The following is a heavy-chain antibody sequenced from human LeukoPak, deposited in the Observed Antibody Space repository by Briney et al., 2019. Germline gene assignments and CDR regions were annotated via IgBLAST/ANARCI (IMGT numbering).Heavy chain of an antibody. D-gene: IGHD2-2*01. J-gene: IGHJ4*02. Sequence: KPSETLSPTCAVSGYSISSGYYWGWVRQPPGKGLEWIGGIYHSGSTYYNPSLKSRVTISVDTSKNQFSLKLSSVTAADTAVYYCARVDIVVVPAASQYYFDYWGQGTLVTVPS. CDR2: IYHSGST. CDR3: ARVDIVVVPAASQYYFDY. V-gene: IGHV4-38-2*01. CDR1: GYSISSGYY.